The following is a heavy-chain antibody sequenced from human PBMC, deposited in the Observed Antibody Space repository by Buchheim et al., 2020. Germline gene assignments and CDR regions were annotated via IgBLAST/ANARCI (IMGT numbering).Heavy chain of an antibody. CDR3: AREDVAVAARKYYLDS. J-gene: IGHJ4*02. CDR2: INPSVGST. Sequence: QVQLVQSGAEVKKPGASVKVSCKTSGYTFTNYYMHWVRQAPGQGLEWMGIINPSVGSTSYAQKFQGRVTMTRDTSTSAVYMELSSLRSEDTAVYYCAREDVAVAARKYYLDSWGQGTL. CDR1: GYTFTNYY. V-gene: IGHV1-46*03. D-gene: IGHD2-15*01.